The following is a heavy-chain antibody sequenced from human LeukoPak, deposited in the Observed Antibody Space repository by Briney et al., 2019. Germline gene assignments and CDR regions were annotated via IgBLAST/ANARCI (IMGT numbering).Heavy chain of an antibody. V-gene: IGHV1-69*05. CDR3: ARESHDYDSSGYYYYFDY. J-gene: IGHJ4*02. D-gene: IGHD3-22*01. CDR1: GGTFSSYA. Sequence: SVKVSCKASGGTFSSYAISWVRQTPGQGLEWMGGVIPIFGTANYAQKLQGRVTMTTDTSTSTAYMELRSLRSDDTAVYYCARESHDYDSSGYYYYFDYWGQGTLVTVSS. CDR2: VIPIFGTA.